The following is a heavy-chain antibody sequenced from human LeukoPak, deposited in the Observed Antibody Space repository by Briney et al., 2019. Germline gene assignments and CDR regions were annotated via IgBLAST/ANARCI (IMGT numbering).Heavy chain of an antibody. CDR1: GFTFSTSW. Sequence: PGGSLRLSCAASGFTFSTSWMSWVRQAPGKGLEWVANIQQDGSAKYYVDSVKGRFTISRDNAENSLYLQMNSLRAEDTAVYYCARFSLYDNSGYYSWLFDFWGQGTLVTVSS. J-gene: IGHJ4*02. D-gene: IGHD3-22*01. V-gene: IGHV3-7*01. CDR3: ARFSLYDNSGYYSWLFDF. CDR2: IQQDGSAK.